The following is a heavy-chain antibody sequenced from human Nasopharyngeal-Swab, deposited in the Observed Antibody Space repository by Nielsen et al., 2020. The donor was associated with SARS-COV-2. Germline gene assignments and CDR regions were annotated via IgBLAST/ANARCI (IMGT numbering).Heavy chain of an antibody. V-gene: IGHV4-34*01. CDR3: ARIAGTFAFVDY. J-gene: IGHJ4*02. Sequence: SETLSLTCAVYGGSFSGYYWSWIRQPPGKGLEWIGEINHSGRTNYNPSLKSRVTTSVDTSKNQFSLKLSSVTAADTAVYYCARIAGTFAFVDYWGQGTLVTVSS. D-gene: IGHD6-13*01. CDR1: GGSFSGYY. CDR2: INHSGRT.